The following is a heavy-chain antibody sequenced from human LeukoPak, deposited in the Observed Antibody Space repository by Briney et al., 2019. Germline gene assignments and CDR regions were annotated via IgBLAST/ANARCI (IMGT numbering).Heavy chain of an antibody. CDR1: GFTFSSYG. Sequence: GGSLRLSCAASGFTFSSYGMHWVRQAPGKGLEWVAVISYDGSNKYYADSVKGRFTISRDNSKNTLYLQMNSLRAEDTAVYYCAKERATGTTYYMDVWGKGTTVTVSS. CDR3: AKERATGTTYYMDV. V-gene: IGHV3-30*18. CDR2: ISYDGSNK. D-gene: IGHD1-7*01. J-gene: IGHJ6*03.